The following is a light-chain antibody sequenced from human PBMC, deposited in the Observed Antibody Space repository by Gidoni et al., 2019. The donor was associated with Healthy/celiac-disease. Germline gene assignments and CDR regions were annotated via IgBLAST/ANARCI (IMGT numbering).Light chain of an antibody. J-gene: IGKJ1*01. V-gene: IGKV3-11*01. CDR3: QQSSNWWT. CDR1: QSVSSY. Sequence: EIVFTQSPATLSLSPGERATLSCRASQSVSSYLAWYQQKPGQAPRLLIYDASNRATGIPARFSGSGSGTDFTLTISSLEPEDFAVYYCQQSSNWWTFGQGTKVEIK. CDR2: DAS.